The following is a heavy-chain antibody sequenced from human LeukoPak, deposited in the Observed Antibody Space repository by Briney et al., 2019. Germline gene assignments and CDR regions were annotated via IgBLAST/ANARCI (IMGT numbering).Heavy chain of an antibody. CDR1: GFTFSSYW. J-gene: IGHJ4*02. V-gene: IGHV3-66*02. CDR3: ARGFLGDY. CDR2: IYSGGST. Sequence: GGSLRLSCAASGFTFSSYWMSWVRQAPGKGLEGVSVIYSGGSTYYSDSVKGRFTISRDNPKNTLYLQMNSLRAEDTAVYYCARGFLGDYWGQGTLVTVSS. D-gene: IGHD7-27*01.